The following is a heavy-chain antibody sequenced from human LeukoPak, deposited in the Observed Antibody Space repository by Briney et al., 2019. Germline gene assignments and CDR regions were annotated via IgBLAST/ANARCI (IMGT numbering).Heavy chain of an antibody. CDR1: GGSISSGGYY. CDR2: IYYSGST. V-gene: IGHV4-31*03. CDR3: ASLSDVYGMDV. J-gene: IGHJ6*02. Sequence: PSETLSLTCTVSGGSISSGGYYWSWIRQHPGKGLEWIGYIYYSGSTYYNPSLKSRVTISVDTSKNKFSLKLSSVTAADTAVYYCASLSDVYGMDVWGQGTTVTVSS.